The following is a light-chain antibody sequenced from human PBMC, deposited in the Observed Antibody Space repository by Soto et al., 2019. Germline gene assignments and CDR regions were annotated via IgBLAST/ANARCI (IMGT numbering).Light chain of an antibody. Sequence: QSVLTQPPSASGTPGQRVTISRSGSSSNIGSNYVYWYQQLPGTAPKLLIYRNNQRPSGVPDRLSGSKSGTSASLAISGLRSEDEADYYCAAWDDSLSGLYVFGTGTKLTVL. CDR2: RNN. V-gene: IGLV1-47*01. J-gene: IGLJ1*01. CDR1: SSNIGSNY. CDR3: AAWDDSLSGLYV.